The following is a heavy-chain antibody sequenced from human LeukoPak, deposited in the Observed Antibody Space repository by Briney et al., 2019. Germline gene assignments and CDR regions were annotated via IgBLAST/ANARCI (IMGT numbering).Heavy chain of an antibody. J-gene: IGHJ4*02. D-gene: IGHD3-22*01. Sequence: SETLSLTCTVSGGSVSSGSYYWSWIRQPPGKGLEWIGYIYYSGSTNYNPSLKSRVTISVDTSKNQFSLKLSSVTAADTAVYYCARESAPTYYYDSSGFSYFDYWGQGTLVTVSS. V-gene: IGHV4-61*01. CDR3: ARESAPTYYYDSSGFSYFDY. CDR1: GGSVSSGSYY. CDR2: IYYSGST.